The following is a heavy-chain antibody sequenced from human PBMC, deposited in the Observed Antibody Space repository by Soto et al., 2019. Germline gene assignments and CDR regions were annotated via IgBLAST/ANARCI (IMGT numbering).Heavy chain of an antibody. CDR3: AHRGLAATFTPHDAFDI. V-gene: IGHV2-5*02. Sequence: SGPTLVNPTQTLTLTCTFSGFSLSTRGVGVGWIRQPPGKALEWLALIFWDDDKRYSPSLKSRLTITKDTSKNQVVLTMTNMDPVDTATYYCAHRGLAATFTPHDAFDIWGQGTMVTVSS. CDR2: IFWDDDK. D-gene: IGHD6-25*01. CDR1: GFSLSTRGVG. J-gene: IGHJ3*02.